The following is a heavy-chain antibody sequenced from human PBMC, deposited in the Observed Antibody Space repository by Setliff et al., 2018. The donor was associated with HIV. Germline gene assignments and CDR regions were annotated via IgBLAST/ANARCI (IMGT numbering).Heavy chain of an antibody. CDR2: IHPVDSDT. CDR1: GYTFTSYW. D-gene: IGHD3-10*01. J-gene: IGHJ4*02. CDR3: ARAGSGSYYNAPHY. V-gene: IGHV5-51*01. Sequence: GESLKISCKGSGYTFTSYWIGWVRQMPGKGLEWMGIIHPVDSDTRYSPSFQGQVTISADKSISTAYLQWSSLKASDTAMNYCARAGSGSYYNAPHYWGQGTLVTVSS.